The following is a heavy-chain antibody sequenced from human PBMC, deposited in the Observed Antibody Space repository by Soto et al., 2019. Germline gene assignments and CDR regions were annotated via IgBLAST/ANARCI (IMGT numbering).Heavy chain of an antibody. V-gene: IGHV1-46*01. CDR2: INPSGGTT. CDR3: VRGDYYDSSGYYGDPPYFDY. J-gene: IGHJ4*02. Sequence: QVQLVESGAEVKKPGASVTVSCKASGYTFTSYYLHWVRQAPGQGLEWMGKINPSGGTTSYAQKSQGRVTMTRDTSTSTVYMELSSLRSEDTAVYYCVRGDYYDSSGYYGDPPYFDYWGQGTLVTVSS. CDR1: GYTFTSYY. D-gene: IGHD3-22*01.